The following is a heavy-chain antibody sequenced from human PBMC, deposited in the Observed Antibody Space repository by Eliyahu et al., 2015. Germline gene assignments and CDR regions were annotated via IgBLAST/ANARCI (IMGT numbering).Heavy chain of an antibody. CDR1: GFPFXDXX. J-gene: IGHJ4*02. D-gene: IGHD3-10*01. CDR2: ISSSSSYT. Sequence: QVQLVESGGGLVKPGGSXXLSCAASGFPFXDXXMSWIRQAPGKGLEWVSYISSSSSYTNYADSVKGRFTISRDNAKNSLYLQMNSLRAEDTAVYYCARSHGSGSYYTPAASDYWGQGTLVTVSS. CDR3: ARSHGSGSYYTPAASDY. V-gene: IGHV3-11*06.